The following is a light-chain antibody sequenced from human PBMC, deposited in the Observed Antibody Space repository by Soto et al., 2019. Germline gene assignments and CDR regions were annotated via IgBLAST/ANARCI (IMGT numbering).Light chain of an antibody. J-gene: IGKJ4*01. V-gene: IGKV1-39*01. CDR3: QQRSSTSLT. Sequence: DIQMTQSPSSLSASVGDRVTITCRASQSISTYLSWYQHTLGKAPKLLIYAASSLQSGVQSRFSGSGSRTEFTLTINSLHPEDFATYYCQQRSSTSLTFGGGTKVELK. CDR2: AAS. CDR1: QSISTY.